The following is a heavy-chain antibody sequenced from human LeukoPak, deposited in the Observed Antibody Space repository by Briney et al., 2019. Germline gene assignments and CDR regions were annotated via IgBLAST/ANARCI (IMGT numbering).Heavy chain of an antibody. CDR1: GDSVSSANTA. D-gene: IGHD7-27*01. V-gene: IGHV6-1*01. CDR3: ARGWGFDF. J-gene: IGHJ4*02. CDR2: TYYRSKWYT. Sequence: SQTLSLTCAISGDSVSSANTAWNWIRQSPSRGLEWLGRTYYRSKWYTDYAVSMKGRLTINPDTSKNQFSLHLNSLSPEDTAVYYCARGWGFDFWGQGTLVTVSS.